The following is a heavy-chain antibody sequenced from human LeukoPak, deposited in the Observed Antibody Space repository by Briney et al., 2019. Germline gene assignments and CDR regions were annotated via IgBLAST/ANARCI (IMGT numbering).Heavy chain of an antibody. CDR3: ARDSEALSYMDV. D-gene: IGHD2/OR15-2a*01. J-gene: IGHJ6*03. V-gene: IGHV3-9*01. CDR1: GFTFDDYT. Sequence: GGSLRLSCAASGFTFDDYTMHWVRQAPGKGLEWVSGVSWNSGNIGYADSVKGRFPISRDNAKNSLYLQMISLRAEDTAVYYCARDSEALSYMDVWGKGTTVTVSS. CDR2: VSWNSGNI.